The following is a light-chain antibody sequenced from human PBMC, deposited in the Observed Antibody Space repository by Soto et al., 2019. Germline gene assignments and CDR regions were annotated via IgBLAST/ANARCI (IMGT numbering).Light chain of an antibody. CDR1: QDISDY. V-gene: IGKV1-33*01. CDR3: QQHNNLPIT. CDR2: DAS. J-gene: IGKJ5*01. Sequence: DIQMTQSPSSLSASVGDRVTITCQASQDISDYLNWYQQKPGKAPELLIYDASSLKTGVPSRFNGSGSGTDFTFTISSLPPEDIATYFCQQHNNLPITFGQGTRLEIK.